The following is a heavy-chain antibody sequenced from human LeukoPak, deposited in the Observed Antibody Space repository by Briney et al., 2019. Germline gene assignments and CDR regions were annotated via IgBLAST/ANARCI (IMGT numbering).Heavy chain of an antibody. Sequence: GGSLRLSCAASGFTVSSNYMSWVRQAPGKGLEWVSVIYSGGSTYYADSVKGRFTISRDNSKSTLYIQMNSLRAEDTAVYYCARDPKTAQLDYYFDYWGQGTLVTVSS. CDR1: GFTVSSNY. D-gene: IGHD2-2*01. CDR3: ARDPKTAQLDYYFDY. CDR2: IYSGGST. J-gene: IGHJ4*02. V-gene: IGHV3-53*01.